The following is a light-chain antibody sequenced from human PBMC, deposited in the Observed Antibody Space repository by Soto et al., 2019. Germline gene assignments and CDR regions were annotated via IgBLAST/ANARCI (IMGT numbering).Light chain of an antibody. CDR2: GAF. V-gene: IGKV1-13*02. CDR3: QQYNSYLIT. Sequence: IQMTHSPSSLSASLGDTVTISFRASRCVRIDVAWYQQRPGSVPKVLIYGAFNLYTGVPSRFSGSGYGSDFSLTISSLQPDDFATYYCQQYNSYLITFGQGTRLEIK. CDR1: RCVRID. J-gene: IGKJ5*01.